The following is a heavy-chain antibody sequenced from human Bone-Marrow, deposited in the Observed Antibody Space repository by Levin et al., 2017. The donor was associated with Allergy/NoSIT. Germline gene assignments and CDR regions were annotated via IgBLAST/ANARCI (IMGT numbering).Heavy chain of an antibody. V-gene: IGHV1-3*01. Sequence: ASVKVSCKASGYTFTSYAIQWVRQATGQRLEWMGWINAGNGGTKYSQRFQGRVTITRDTSANTAYMELTSLTSEDTAVYYCAGDIVYSSSGFDYWGQGALVTVSS. D-gene: IGHD3-22*01. J-gene: IGHJ4*02. CDR1: GYTFTSYA. CDR2: INAGNGGT. CDR3: AGDIVYSSSGFDY.